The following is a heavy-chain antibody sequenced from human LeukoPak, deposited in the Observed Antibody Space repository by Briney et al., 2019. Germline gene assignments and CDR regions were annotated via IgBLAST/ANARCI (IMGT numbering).Heavy chain of an antibody. Sequence: GGSRRLSGAASGYTFISYSINWFRQAPGKGLEWFSSISVRSNYIYYADSVRGRFRISRDDARDSLYLQMNSLRAEDTAVYYCVRLRRNSDTTGFYYYYDFWGQGTLVTVSS. CDR2: ISVRSNYI. J-gene: IGHJ4*02. D-gene: IGHD3-22*01. CDR3: VRLRRNSDTTGFYYYYDF. V-gene: IGHV3-21*01. CDR1: GYTFISYS.